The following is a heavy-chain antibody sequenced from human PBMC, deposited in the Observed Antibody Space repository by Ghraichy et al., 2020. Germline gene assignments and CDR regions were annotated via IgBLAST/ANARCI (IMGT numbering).Heavy chain of an antibody. CDR3: ARGRPDYDYVWGSYRWAYYFDY. CDR2: IYYSGST. J-gene: IGHJ4*02. CDR1: GGSISSYY. V-gene: IGHV4-59*01. D-gene: IGHD3-16*02. Sequence: SETLSLTCTVSGGSISSYYWSWIRQPPGKGLEWIGYIYYSGSTNYNPSLKSRVTISVDTSKNQFSLKLSSVTAADTAVYYCARGRPDYDYVWGSYRWAYYFDYWGQGTLVTVSS.